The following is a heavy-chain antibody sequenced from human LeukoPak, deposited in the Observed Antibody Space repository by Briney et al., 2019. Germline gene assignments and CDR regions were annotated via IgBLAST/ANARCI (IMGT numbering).Heavy chain of an antibody. J-gene: IGHJ4*02. CDR2: ISYAGSNK. CDR1: GFTFSSYA. Sequence: GGSLRLSCAASGFTFSSYAMHWVRQAPGKGLEWVAVISYAGSNKYYADSVKGRFTISRDNSKNTLYLQMSSLRAEDTAVYYCAKAGWSWYFDYWGQGTLVTVSS. CDR3: AKAGWSWYFDY. V-gene: IGHV3-30-3*01. D-gene: IGHD1-26*01.